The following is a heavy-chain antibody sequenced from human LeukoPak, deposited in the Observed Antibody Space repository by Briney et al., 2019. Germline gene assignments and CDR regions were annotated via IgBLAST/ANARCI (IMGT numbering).Heavy chain of an antibody. CDR3: ANPRDGYRVYYFDF. CDR2: SSGSGGST. Sequence: GGSLRLSCAASGFTFSSYAMSWVRQAPGKGLEWVSASSGSGGSTYYADSVKGRFTISGDNSKDTLYLQMNSLRAEDTAVYYCANPRDGYRVYYFDFWGQGTLVTVSS. CDR1: GFTFSSYA. D-gene: IGHD5-24*01. J-gene: IGHJ4*02. V-gene: IGHV3-23*01.